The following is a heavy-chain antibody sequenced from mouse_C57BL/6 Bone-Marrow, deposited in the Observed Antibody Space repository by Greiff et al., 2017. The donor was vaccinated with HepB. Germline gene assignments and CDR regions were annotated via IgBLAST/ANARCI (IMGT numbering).Heavy chain of an antibody. J-gene: IGHJ3*01. CDR2: ITHSGET. D-gene: IGHD1-1*01. CDR1: GFPITSGYY. CDR3: AGDNYGSGFAY. Sequence: VKLQESGPGLVKPSQSLFLTCSITGFPITSGYYWIWIRQSPGKPLEWMGYITHSGETFYNPSLQSPISITRETSKNQFFLQLNSVTTEDTAMYYCAGDNYGSGFAYWGQGTLVTVSA. V-gene: IGHV12-3*01.